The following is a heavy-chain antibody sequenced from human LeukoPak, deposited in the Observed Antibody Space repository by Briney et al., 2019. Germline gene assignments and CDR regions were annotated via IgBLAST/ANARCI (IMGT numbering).Heavy chain of an antibody. CDR2: ISAYNGNT. CDR1: GYTFTSYD. Sequence: ASVKVSCKASGYTFTSYDINWVRQAPGQGLEWMGWISAYNGNTNYAQKLQGRVTMTTDTSTSTAYMGLRSLRSDDTAVYYCARGPDPYYYDSAGAFDIWGQGTMVTVSS. D-gene: IGHD3-22*01. V-gene: IGHV1-18*01. CDR3: ARGPDPYYYDSAGAFDI. J-gene: IGHJ3*02.